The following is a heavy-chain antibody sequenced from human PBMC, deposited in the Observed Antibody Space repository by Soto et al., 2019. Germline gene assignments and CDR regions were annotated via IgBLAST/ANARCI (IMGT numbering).Heavy chain of an antibody. CDR3: TSAVIASSASGLDV. CDR2: SRNKANSYTT. CDR1: GFIFSDHY. J-gene: IGHJ6*02. V-gene: IGHV3-72*01. D-gene: IGHD2-21*01. Sequence: EVQLVESGGGLVQPGGSLRLSCAASGFIFSDHYMGWVRQAPGKGLEWLGHSRNKANSYTTYYAASVKGRFTVSRDDSKNSLYLQMNSLKTEDTAVYYCTSAVIASSASGLDVWGQGTTVTVSS.